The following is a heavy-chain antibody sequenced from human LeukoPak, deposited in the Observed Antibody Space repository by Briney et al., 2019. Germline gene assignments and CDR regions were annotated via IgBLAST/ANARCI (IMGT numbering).Heavy chain of an antibody. J-gene: IGHJ1*01. CDR3: ARDVRYYDSSGYYLAEYFQH. D-gene: IGHD3-22*01. V-gene: IGHV3-21*01. CDR2: ISSSSSYI. CDR1: GFTFSSYS. Sequence: GGSLRLSCAASGFTFSSYSMNWVRQAPGKGLEWVSSISSSSSYIYYADSVKGRFTISRDNAKNSLYLQMNSLRAEDTAVYYCARDVRYYDSSGYYLAEYFQHWGQGTLFTVSS.